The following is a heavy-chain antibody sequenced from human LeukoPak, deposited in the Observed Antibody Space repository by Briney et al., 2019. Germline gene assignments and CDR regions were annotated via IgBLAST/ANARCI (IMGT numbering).Heavy chain of an antibody. CDR3: ARVRVGATMAPFDC. V-gene: IGHV1-2*02. CDR1: GYTFTGYY. J-gene: IGHJ4*02. CDR2: INPNSGGT. Sequence: ASVKVSCKASGYTFTGYYMHWVRQAPGQGLEWMGWINPNSGGTNYAQKFQGRVTMTRDTSISTAYMELSRLRSDDTAVYYCARVRVGATMAPFDCWGQGTLVTVSS. D-gene: IGHD1-26*01.